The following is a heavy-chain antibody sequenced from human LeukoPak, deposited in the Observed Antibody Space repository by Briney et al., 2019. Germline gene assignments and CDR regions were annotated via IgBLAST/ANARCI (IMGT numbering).Heavy chain of an antibody. J-gene: IGHJ4*02. Sequence: PGGSLRLSCAASGXTVSSDYMTWVRQAPGKGLEWVSVIYSGGSTYYADSVKGRFTISRDNSKNTLYLQMNNLRVEDTAVYYCARYHTALSYWGQGTLVTASS. D-gene: IGHD5-18*01. CDR2: IYSGGST. CDR1: GXTVSSDY. V-gene: IGHV3-53*01. CDR3: ARYHTALSY.